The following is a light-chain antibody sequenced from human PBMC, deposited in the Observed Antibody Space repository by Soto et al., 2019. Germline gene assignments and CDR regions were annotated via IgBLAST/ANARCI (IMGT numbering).Light chain of an antibody. CDR1: SSDVGTYNH. CDR3: ASYAGRNNYV. J-gene: IGLJ1*01. V-gene: IGLV2-8*01. CDR2: EVS. Sequence: QSVLTQPPSASGSPGQSVTLSCTGTSSDVGTYNHVSWYQQHPGKAPKLMIYEVSKRPSGVPDRFSGSKSGNTASLTVAGLQVEDEADYYCASYAGRNNYVFGTGTKLTVL.